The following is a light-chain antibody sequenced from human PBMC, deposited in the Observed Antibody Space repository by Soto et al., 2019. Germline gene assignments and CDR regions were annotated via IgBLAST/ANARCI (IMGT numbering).Light chain of an antibody. CDR2: DAS. CDR3: QNYDSLPVT. V-gene: IGKV1-27*01. Sequence: DIQMTQSPSSLSASIGDRVTITCRASQGINNYLAWYQQKPGKPPVFLIYDASTLQSGVPSRFSGSGSGTDFTLTINSLQPEDVATYYCQNYDSLPVTFGPGTKVEIK. J-gene: IGKJ3*01. CDR1: QGINNY.